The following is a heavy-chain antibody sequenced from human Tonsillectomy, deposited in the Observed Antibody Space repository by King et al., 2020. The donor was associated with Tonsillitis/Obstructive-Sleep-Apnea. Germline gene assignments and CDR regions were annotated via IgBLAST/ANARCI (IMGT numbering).Heavy chain of an antibody. CDR2: ISGSGGRT. D-gene: IGHD4-23*01. V-gene: IGHV3-23*04. Sequence: VQLVESGGGLVQPGGSLRLSCAASGFTFSSYAMSWVRQAPGKGLEWVSVISGSGGRTYYADSVKGRFTISRDNSKNTLYLQMNSLRAEDTAVYYCAKGPLPVVTPYYDYWGQGTLVTVSS. CDR3: AKGPLPVVTPYYDY. J-gene: IGHJ4*02. CDR1: GFTFSSYA.